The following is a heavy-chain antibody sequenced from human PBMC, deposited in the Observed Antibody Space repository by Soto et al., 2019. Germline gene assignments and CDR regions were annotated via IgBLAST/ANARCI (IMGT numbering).Heavy chain of an antibody. J-gene: IGHJ4*02. CDR1: GFTFSSYA. V-gene: IGHV3-64D*06. CDR2: ISINGGST. Sequence: QPGVPLRLSCSASGFTFSSYAMHWVRRAPGKGQEYVSAISINGGSTYYADSVKGRFAISRDNATNTLYLQMSSLRAEDTAVYYYAREGRYERRQNCFHYGGQGPQGTGPS. D-gene: IGHD6-19*01. CDR3: AREGRYERRQNCFHY.